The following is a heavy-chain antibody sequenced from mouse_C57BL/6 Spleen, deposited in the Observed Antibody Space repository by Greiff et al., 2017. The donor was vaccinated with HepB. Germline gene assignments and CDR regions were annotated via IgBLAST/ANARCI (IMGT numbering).Heavy chain of an antibody. CDR1: GYTFTDYN. CDR3: ARWGYGNYEGFDY. CDR2: INPNNGGT. D-gene: IGHD2-1*01. Sequence: EVQLQESGPELVKPGASVKMSCKASGYTFTDYNMHWVKQSHGKSLEWIGYINPNNGGTSYNQKFKGKATLTVNKSSSTAYMELRSLTSEDSAVYYCARWGYGNYEGFDYWGQGTTLTVSS. J-gene: IGHJ2*01. V-gene: IGHV1-22*01.